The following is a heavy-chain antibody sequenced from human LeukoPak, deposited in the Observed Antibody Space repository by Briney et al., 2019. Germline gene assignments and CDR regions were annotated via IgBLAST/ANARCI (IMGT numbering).Heavy chain of an antibody. CDR2: IYHSGST. V-gene: IGHV4-30-2*01. CDR1: GGSISSGGYS. Sequence: SETLSLTCAVSGGSISSGGYSWSWIRQPPGKGLEWIGYIYHSGSTYYNPSLKSRVTISVDTSKNQFSLKLSSVTAADTAVYYCARVPSVPSGFDYWGQGTLVTVSS. J-gene: IGHJ4*02. D-gene: IGHD6-6*01. CDR3: ARVPSVPSGFDY.